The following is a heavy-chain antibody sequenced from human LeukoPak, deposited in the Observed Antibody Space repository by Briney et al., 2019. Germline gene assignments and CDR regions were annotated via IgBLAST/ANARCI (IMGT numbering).Heavy chain of an antibody. CDR1: GYTFTSYY. CDR3: ARIRGGELNYYYYYMDV. CDR2: INPSGGST. Sequence: ASVKVSCKASGYTFTSYYMHWVRQAPGQGLEWMGIINPSGGSTSYAQKFQGRVTMTRDTSTSTVYMELSSLRSEDTAVYYCARIRGGELNYYYYYMDVWGKGTTVTVSS. D-gene: IGHD2-21*01. V-gene: IGHV1-46*01. J-gene: IGHJ6*03.